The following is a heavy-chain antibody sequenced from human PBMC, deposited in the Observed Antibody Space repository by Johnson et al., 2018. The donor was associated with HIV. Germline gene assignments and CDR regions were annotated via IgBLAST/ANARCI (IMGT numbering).Heavy chain of an antibody. J-gene: IGHJ3*02. CDR1: GFTFSGYW. CDR2: INSDGSST. V-gene: IGHV3-74*02. Sequence: VQLVESGGGEVQPGRSLRLSCAASGFTFSGYWMHWVRQAPGKGLVWVSRINSDGSSTSYADSVKGRFTISRDNAKNTLYLQMNSLRAEDTAVYYCARAVGFDYGRGDAFDIWGQGTMVTVSS. D-gene: IGHD4-17*01. CDR3: ARAVGFDYGRGDAFDI.